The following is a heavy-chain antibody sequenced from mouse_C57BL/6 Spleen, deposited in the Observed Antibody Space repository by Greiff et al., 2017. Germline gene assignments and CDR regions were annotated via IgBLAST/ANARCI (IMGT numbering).Heavy chain of an antibody. D-gene: IGHD2-2*01. Sequence: VQLQQSGAELVRPGTSVKMSCTASGYTFTNYWIGWAKQRPGHGLEWIGDIYPGGGYTNYNEKFKGKATLTADKSSSTAYMQLSSLTSEDSAIYYCARYHGYRYAMDYWGQGTSVTVSS. J-gene: IGHJ4*01. CDR3: ARYHGYRYAMDY. CDR2: IYPGGGYT. V-gene: IGHV1-63*01. CDR1: GYTFTNYW.